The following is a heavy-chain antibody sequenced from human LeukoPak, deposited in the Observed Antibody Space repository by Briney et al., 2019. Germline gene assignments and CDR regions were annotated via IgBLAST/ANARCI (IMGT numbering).Heavy chain of an antibody. CDR3: AKTTYYYDSSGYYNDAFDI. CDR2: IKQDGSEK. D-gene: IGHD3-22*01. J-gene: IGHJ3*02. Sequence: PGGSLRLSCAASGFTFSSYWMSWVRQAPGKGLEWVANIKQDGSEKYYVDSVKGRFTISRDNAKNSLYLQTNSLRAEDTAVYYCAKTTYYYDSSGYYNDAFDIWGQGTMVTVSS. CDR1: GFTFSSYW. V-gene: IGHV3-7*01.